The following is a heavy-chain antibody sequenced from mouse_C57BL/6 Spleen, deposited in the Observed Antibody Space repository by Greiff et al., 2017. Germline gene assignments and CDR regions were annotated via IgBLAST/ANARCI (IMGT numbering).Heavy chain of an antibody. D-gene: IGHD1-1*01. CDR2: IYPGDGDT. V-gene: IGHV1-80*01. J-gene: IGHJ2*01. CDR3: ARGITTVVATNYFDY. CDR1: GYAFSSYW. Sequence: VQVVESGAELVKPGASVKISCKASGYAFSSYWMNWVKQRPGKGLEWIGQIYPGDGDTNYNGKFKGKATLTADKSSSTAYMQLSSLTSEDSAVYFCARGITTVVATNYFDYWGQGTTLTVSS.